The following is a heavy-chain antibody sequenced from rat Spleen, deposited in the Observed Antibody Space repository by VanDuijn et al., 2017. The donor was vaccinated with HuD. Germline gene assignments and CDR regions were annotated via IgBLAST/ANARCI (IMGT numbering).Heavy chain of an antibody. CDR1: GFTFDDYH. Sequence: EVQLVESGGGLIQPGRSLKLSCAASGFTFDDYHMAWVRQAQTKGLEWVASINYDGSSTYYRDSVKGRFTLSRDNAKSSLYLQMDSLRSEETATYSCTRDRIIRSTGFDYWGQGVMVTVSS. D-gene: IGHD4-1*01. CDR2: INYDGSST. V-gene: IGHV5-20*01. J-gene: IGHJ2*01. CDR3: TRDRIIRSTGFDY.